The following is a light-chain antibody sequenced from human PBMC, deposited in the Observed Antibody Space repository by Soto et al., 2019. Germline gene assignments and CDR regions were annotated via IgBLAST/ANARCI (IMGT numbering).Light chain of an antibody. J-gene: IGKJ2*01. Sequence: AIQMTQSPSTLSASVGDRVTITCRASQGIGNELGWYQQKPGRAPKILIYSVSTLHSAAPSRFSGSGSGTDFTLTISSLQPDDFATYYCLQDYNYPFPFGQGTELEIK. CDR3: LQDYNYPFP. V-gene: IGKV1-6*01. CDR1: QGIGNE. CDR2: SVS.